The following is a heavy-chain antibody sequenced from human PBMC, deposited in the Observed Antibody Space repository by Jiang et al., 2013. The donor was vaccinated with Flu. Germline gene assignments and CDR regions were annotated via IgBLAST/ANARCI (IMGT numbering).Heavy chain of an antibody. CDR1: GYSFTSYW. V-gene: IGHV5-51*03. CDR3: ARSRLGRFLEWLGPYFDY. Sequence: PGESLKISCKGSGYSFTSYWIGWVRQMPGKGLEWMGIIYPGDSDTRYSPSFQGQVTISADKSISTAYLQWSSLKASDTAMYYCARSRLGRFLEWLGPYFDYWGQGTLVTVSS. CDR2: IYPGDSDT. J-gene: IGHJ4*02. D-gene: IGHD3-3*01.